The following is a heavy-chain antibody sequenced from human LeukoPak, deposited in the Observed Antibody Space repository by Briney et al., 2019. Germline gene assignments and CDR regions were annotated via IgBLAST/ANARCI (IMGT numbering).Heavy chain of an antibody. J-gene: IGHJ4*02. V-gene: IGHV4-38-2*01. Sequence: SETLSLTCAVSGYSISSGYYWGWIRQPPGKGLEWIGSIYHSGSTYYNPSLKSRVTISVDTSKNQFSLKLSSVTAVDTAVYYCARAEWLPNKMFDYWGQGTLVTVSS. CDR3: ARAEWLPNKMFDY. CDR2: IYHSGST. CDR1: GYSISSGYY. D-gene: IGHD5-12*01.